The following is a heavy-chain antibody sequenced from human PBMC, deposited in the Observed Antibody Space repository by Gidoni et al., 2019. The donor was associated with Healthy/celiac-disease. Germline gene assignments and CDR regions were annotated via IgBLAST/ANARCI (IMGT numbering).Heavy chain of an antibody. CDR3: ARLSSSWNYYYYGMDV. D-gene: IGHD6-13*01. V-gene: IGHV1-8*01. CDR2: MNPNSGNT. Sequence: QVQLVQSGAEVKKPGASVKVSCKAYVYTFTRYDINWVRQSTGQGLEWMGRMNPNSGNTGYAQKFQGRVTMTRNTSISTAYMELSSLRSEDTAVYYCARLSSSWNYYYYGMDVWGQGTTVTVSS. CDR1: VYTFTRYD. J-gene: IGHJ6*02.